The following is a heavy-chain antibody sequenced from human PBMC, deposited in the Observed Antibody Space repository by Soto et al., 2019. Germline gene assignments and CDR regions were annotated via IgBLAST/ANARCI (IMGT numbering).Heavy chain of an antibody. D-gene: IGHD6-6*01. CDR2: LIPIFGTS. Sequence: QVQLVQSGAEVRKSGSSVKVSCTASGGTFTNLAINWVRQAPGQGFEWMGGLIPIFGTSHSAQKSQARVTISADTSTGTASLEVSSLRSEDTAIYYCATARQDGLTWSYYFDYWGPGTLVTVSS. CDR1: GGTFTNLA. J-gene: IGHJ4*02. V-gene: IGHV1-69*06. CDR3: ATARQDGLTWSYYFDY.